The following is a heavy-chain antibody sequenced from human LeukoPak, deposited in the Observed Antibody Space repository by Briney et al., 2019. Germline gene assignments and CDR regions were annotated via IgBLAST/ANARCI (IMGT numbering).Heavy chain of an antibody. CDR1: GYTFTSHY. CDR3: ARVVRYSSGPLTDLLPYYFDY. V-gene: IGHV1-46*01. Sequence: ASVRVSCKASGYTFTSHYMHWVRQAPGEGLEWMGIINPSGGSTSYAQKFQGRVTMTRDMSTSTVYMELSSLRSEDTAVYYCARVVRYSSGPLTDLLPYYFDYWGQGTLVTVSS. J-gene: IGHJ4*02. CDR2: INPSGGST. D-gene: IGHD6-19*01.